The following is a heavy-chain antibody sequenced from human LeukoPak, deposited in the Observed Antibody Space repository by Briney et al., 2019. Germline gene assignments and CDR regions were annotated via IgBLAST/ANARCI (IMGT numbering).Heavy chain of an antibody. Sequence: GGSLRLSCAASGFTFSSYSMNWVRQAPGKGLEWVSSISSSSSYIYYADSVKGRFTISRDNAKNSLYLQMSSLRAEDTAVYYCARDSMVAVAGPPFDYWGQGTLVTVSS. CDR3: ARDSMVAVAGPPFDY. V-gene: IGHV3-21*01. J-gene: IGHJ4*02. CDR1: GFTFSSYS. CDR2: ISSSSSYI. D-gene: IGHD6-19*01.